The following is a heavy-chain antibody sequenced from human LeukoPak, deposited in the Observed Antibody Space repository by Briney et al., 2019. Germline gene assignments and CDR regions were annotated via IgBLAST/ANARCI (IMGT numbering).Heavy chain of an antibody. D-gene: IGHD1-26*01. CDR3: ARSSGSYRPRSPYYYYGMDV. Sequence: SETLSLTCTVSGGSIGAYYWNWIRQPPEKGLEWIGYVYYDGSTNYNPSLQSRVTMSVDTSRNQFSLNLNSVTAADTAVYYCARSSGSYRPRSPYYYYGMDVWGQGTTVTVSS. CDR1: GGSIGAYY. CDR2: VYYDGST. V-gene: IGHV4-59*01. J-gene: IGHJ6*02.